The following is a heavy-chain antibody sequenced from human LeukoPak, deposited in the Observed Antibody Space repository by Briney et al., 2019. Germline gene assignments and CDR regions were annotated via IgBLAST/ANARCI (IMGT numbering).Heavy chain of an antibody. V-gene: IGHV3-23*01. Sequence: PGGSLRLSCAASGFTFSSYAMSWVRQAPGKGLEWVSAISGSGGSTYYADSVKGRFTISRDNSKNTLYLQMNSLRAEDTAVYYCAKDLPPRATVTTSAADYWGQGTLVTVSS. CDR1: GFTFSSYA. D-gene: IGHD4-17*01. CDR2: ISGSGGST. CDR3: AKDLPPRATVTTSAADY. J-gene: IGHJ4*02.